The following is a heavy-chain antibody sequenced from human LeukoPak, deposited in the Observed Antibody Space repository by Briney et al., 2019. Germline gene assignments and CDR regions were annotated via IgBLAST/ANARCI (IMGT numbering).Heavy chain of an antibody. Sequence: SQTLSLTCSVSGGSISSGDSYWSWIRQPPGKGLEWIGYIYYSGGTYYNPSLKSRITLSVDTSKNQFSLKLKSVTAADTAVYYCARGHCGGDCYPGYPPKGWFDPWGQGTLVTASS. CDR1: GGSISSGDSY. CDR2: IYYSGGT. D-gene: IGHD2-21*02. CDR3: ARGHCGGDCYPGYPPKGWFDP. J-gene: IGHJ5*02. V-gene: IGHV4-30-4*01.